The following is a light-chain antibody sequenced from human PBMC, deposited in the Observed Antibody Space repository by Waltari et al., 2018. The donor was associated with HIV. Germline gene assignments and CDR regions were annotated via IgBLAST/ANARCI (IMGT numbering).Light chain of an antibody. CDR2: SSN. CDR1: SPNIGSSY. J-gene: IGLJ1*01. Sequence: QSVLTQPPSASGTPGPRVTISCSGSSPNIGSSYVYWYQQVPGTAPKLLIYSSNHRPSGVPDRFSGSKSGTSASLAISGLRSEDEADYYCAAWDDSLSGYVFGTGTKVTVL. CDR3: AAWDDSLSGYV. V-gene: IGLV1-47*01.